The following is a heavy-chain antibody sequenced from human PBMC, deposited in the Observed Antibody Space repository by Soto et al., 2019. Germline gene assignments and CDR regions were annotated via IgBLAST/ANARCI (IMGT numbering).Heavy chain of an antibody. V-gene: IGHV3-23*01. CDR1: GFTFSSYA. J-gene: IGHJ6*02. D-gene: IGHD3-3*01. CDR2: ISGSGGST. Sequence: GGSLRLSCAASGFTFSSYAMSWVRQAPGKGLEWVSAISGSGGSTYYADSVKGRFTISRDNSKNTLYLQMNSLRAEDTAVYYCAKDDPYYDFWSGYYGMDVWGQGTTVTVSS. CDR3: AKDDPYYDFWSGYYGMDV.